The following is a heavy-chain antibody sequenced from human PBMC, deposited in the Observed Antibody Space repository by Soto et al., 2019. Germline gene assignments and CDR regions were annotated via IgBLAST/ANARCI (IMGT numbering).Heavy chain of an antibody. J-gene: IGHJ5*02. D-gene: IGHD2-2*01. V-gene: IGHV3-21*01. CDR2: ISSSSSYI. CDR1: GFTFSSYS. CDR3: ARDLGYCSSTSCPTRWFDP. Sequence: LRLSCAASGFTFSSYSMNWVRQAPGKGLEWVSSISSSSSYIYYADSVKGRFTISRDNAKNSLYLQMNSLRAEDTAVYYCARDLGYCSSTSCPTRWFDPWGQGTLVTVSS.